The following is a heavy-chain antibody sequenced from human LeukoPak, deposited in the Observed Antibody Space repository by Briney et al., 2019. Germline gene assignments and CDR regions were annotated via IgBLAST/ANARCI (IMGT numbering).Heavy chain of an antibody. CDR2: ISVYNGDT. CDR3: ARERGIRDAFDF. Sequence: ASVKVSCKASGYTFTIYGINWVRQAPGQGLEWMGWISVYNGDTNYAQKLQGRVTMTTDTSATTAYLEVSSLRPEDMAVYYCARERGIRDAFDFWGQGTMVTVSS. CDR1: GYTFTIYG. D-gene: IGHD1-14*01. V-gene: IGHV1-18*03. J-gene: IGHJ3*01.